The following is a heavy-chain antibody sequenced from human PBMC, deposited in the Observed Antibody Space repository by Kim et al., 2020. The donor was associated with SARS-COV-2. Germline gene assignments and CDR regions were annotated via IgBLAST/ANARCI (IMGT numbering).Heavy chain of an antibody. J-gene: IGHJ4*02. V-gene: IGHV3-30-3*01. CDR2: ISYDGSNK. CDR3: AREGDGYGNWGTLGY. Sequence: GGSLRLSCAASGFTFSSYAMHWVRQAPGKGLEWVAVISYDGSNKYYADSVKGRFTISRDNSKNTLYLQMNSLRAEDTAVYYCAREGDGYGNWGTLGYWGQGTLVTVSS. CDR1: GFTFSSYA. D-gene: IGHD5-12*01.